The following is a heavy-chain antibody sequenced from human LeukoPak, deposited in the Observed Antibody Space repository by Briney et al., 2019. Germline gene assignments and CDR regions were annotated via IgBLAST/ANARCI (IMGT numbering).Heavy chain of an antibody. D-gene: IGHD3/OR15-3a*01. CDR3: AKGPSRRTDDAFDI. CDR2: ISWNSGSI. CDR1: GFTFDDYA. J-gene: IGHJ3*02. Sequence: PGGSLRLSCAASGFTFDDYAMHWVRQAPGKGLEWVSGISWNSGSIGYADSVKGRFTISRDNAKNSLYLQMNSLRAEDMALYYCAKGPSRRTDDAFDIWGQGTMVTVSS. V-gene: IGHV3-9*03.